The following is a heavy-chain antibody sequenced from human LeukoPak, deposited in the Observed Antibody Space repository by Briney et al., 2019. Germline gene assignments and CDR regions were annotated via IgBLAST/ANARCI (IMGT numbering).Heavy chain of an antibody. J-gene: IGHJ3*02. CDR1: GFTFSSYW. CDR3: AKLMTTLAFDAFDI. V-gene: IGHV3-30*02. CDR2: IRYDGSNK. Sequence: PGGSLRLSCAASGFTFSSYWMSWVRQAPGKGLEWVAFIRYDGSNKYYADSVKGRFTISRDNSKNTLYLQMNSLRAEDTAVYYCAKLMTTLAFDAFDIWGQGTMVTVSS. D-gene: IGHD4-11*01.